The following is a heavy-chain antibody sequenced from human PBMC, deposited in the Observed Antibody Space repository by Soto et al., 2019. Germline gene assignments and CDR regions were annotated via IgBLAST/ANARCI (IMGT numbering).Heavy chain of an antibody. D-gene: IGHD6-6*01. CDR2: IYCGDDK. Sequence: SGPTLLNPTQTLTLTCTFSGFSLSTSGVGVGWIRQPPGKALEWLALIYCGDDKGYSPTLKSRLTIIKDTSKTQVVLTMTNMDPVDTATYYCALKGIAARHYYYYDMDVWGQGTTVTVSS. CDR1: GFSLSTSGVG. J-gene: IGHJ6*02. V-gene: IGHV2-5*02. CDR3: ALKGIAARHYYYYDMDV.